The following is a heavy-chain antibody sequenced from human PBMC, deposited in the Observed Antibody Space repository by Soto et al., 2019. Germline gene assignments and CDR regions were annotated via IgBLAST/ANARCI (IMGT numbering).Heavy chain of an antibody. D-gene: IGHD5-18*01. Sequence: QVHVQESGPRLVRPSETLSLTCTVSGVSVTRTSFYWTWIRQAPGKVLEWMGYFDYGCRTNYTPSLKCRVNISVDTAKNQFSLQLPSLTAADPAVYFCVSDRAFSYAYDVRGQGSLVSVSS. CDR1: GVSVTRTSFY. CDR3: VSDRAFSYAYDV. CDR2: FDYGCRT. V-gene: IGHV4-61*01. J-gene: IGHJ4*02.